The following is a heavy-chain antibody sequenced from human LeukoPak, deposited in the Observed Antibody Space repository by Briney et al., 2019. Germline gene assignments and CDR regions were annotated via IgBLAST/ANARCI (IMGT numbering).Heavy chain of an antibody. V-gene: IGHV3-73*01. J-gene: IGHJ4*02. CDR3: VFSSSGGYYFDY. Sequence: GGSLRLSCAASGFTFSGSAMHWVRQASGKGLEWVGRIRSKANSYATAYAASVKGRFTISRDDSKNTAYLQMNSLKTEDTAVYYCVFSSSGGYYFDYWGQGTLVTVSS. D-gene: IGHD6-6*01. CDR1: GFTFSGSA. CDR2: IRSKANSYAT.